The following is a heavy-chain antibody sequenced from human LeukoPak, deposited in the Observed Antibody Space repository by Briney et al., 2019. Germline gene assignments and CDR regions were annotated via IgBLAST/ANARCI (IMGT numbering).Heavy chain of an antibody. CDR1: GYTFTCYG. D-gene: IGHD1-26*01. CDR3: ARDSARPVGATGPAFDY. J-gene: IGHJ4*02. CDR2: ISAYNGNT. Sequence: GASVKVSCKASGYTFTCYGISWVRQAPGQGLEWMGWISAYNGNTNYAQKLQGRVTMSTDTSTSTAYMELKSLRSDDTAVYYCARDSARPVGATGPAFDYWGQGTLVTVSS. V-gene: IGHV1-18*01.